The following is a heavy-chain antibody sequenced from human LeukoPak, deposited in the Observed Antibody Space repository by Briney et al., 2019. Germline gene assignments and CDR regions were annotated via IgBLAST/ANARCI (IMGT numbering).Heavy chain of an antibody. CDR2: IYHSGST. CDR3: ASARIAVATQFDY. CDR1: GGSISSSNW. D-gene: IGHD6-19*01. V-gene: IGHV4-4*02. J-gene: IGHJ4*02. Sequence: SGTLSLTCAVSGGSISSSNWWSWVRQPPGKGLEWIGEIYHSGSTNYNPSLKSRVTISVDKSKNQFSLKLSSVTAADTAVYYCASARIAVATQFDYWGQGTLVTVSS.